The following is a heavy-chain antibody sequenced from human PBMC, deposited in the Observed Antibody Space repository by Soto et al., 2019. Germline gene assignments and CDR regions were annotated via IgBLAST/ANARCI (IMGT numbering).Heavy chain of an antibody. J-gene: IGHJ4*02. CDR2: IIPIFGTA. CDR1: GGTFSSYA. D-gene: IGHD2-21*02. V-gene: IGHV1-69*13. CDR3: ARDLAYCGGDCYPTLDY. Sequence: SVKVSCKASGGTFSSYAISWVRQAPGQGLEWMGGIIPIFGTANYAQKFQGRVTITADESTSTAYMELSSLRSEDTAVYYCARDLAYCGGDCYPTLDYWGQGTLVTVSS.